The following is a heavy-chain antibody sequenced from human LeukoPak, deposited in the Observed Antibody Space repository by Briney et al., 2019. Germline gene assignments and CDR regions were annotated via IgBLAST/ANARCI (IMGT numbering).Heavy chain of an antibody. D-gene: IGHD3-3*01. CDR1: GFTFSSYG. CDR2: ISSSSSYI. V-gene: IGHV3-21*01. J-gene: IGHJ6*03. Sequence: PGGSLRLSCAASGFTFSSYGMNWVRQAPGKGLEWVSSISSSSSYIYYADSVKGRFTISRDDAKNSLYLQMNSLRAEDTAVYYCARDGYYDFWSGYYRNDYDYYMDVWGKGTTVTVSS. CDR3: ARDGYYDFWSGYYRNDYDYYMDV.